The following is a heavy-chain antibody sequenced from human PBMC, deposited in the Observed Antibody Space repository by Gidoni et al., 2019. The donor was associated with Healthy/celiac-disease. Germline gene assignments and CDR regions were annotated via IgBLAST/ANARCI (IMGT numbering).Heavy chain of an antibody. CDR3: ARDLSGYSSSWSPGGYFDY. CDR1: VGTFSSYA. CDR2: IIHIFGTA. V-gene: IGHV1-69*01. Sequence: HVQLVQSGAEVQKPGSSVKVSCKASVGTFSSYAIRWVRQATGQGLEWMGGIIHIFGTANYAQKFQGRVTITADESTSTADMELSSLRSEDTAVYYCARDLSGYSSSWSPGGYFDYWGQGTLVTVSS. D-gene: IGHD6-13*01. J-gene: IGHJ4*02.